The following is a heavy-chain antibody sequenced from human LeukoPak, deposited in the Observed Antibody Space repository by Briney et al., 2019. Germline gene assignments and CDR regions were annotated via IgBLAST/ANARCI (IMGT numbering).Heavy chain of an antibody. CDR2: INPNSGGT. CDR3: ARRAVAGTWTDY. CDR1: GYTFTGYY. J-gene: IGHJ4*02. Sequence: AASVKVSCKASGYTFTGYYMHWVRQAPGQGLEWMGWINPNSGGTNYAQKFQGRVTMTRDTSISTAYMELSRLRSDDTAVYYCARRAVAGTWTDYWGQGTLVTVSS. D-gene: IGHD6-19*01. V-gene: IGHV1-2*02.